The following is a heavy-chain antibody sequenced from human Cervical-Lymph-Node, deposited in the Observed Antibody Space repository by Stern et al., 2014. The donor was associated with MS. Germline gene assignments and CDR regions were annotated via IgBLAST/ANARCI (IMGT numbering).Heavy chain of an antibody. CDR3: AHSSLSVGVSFDY. CDR2: SYGYDDR. D-gene: IGHD3-10*01. CDR1: GFSLSTIGEG. J-gene: IGHJ4*02. V-gene: IGHV2-5*01. Sequence: QVTLQESGPTLVKPTQTLTLTCRVSGFSLSTIGEGVAWIRQHPGKALEWRAISYGYDDRRYSPSLKGRLTITKDTSKNLVVLTMTNMDPRDTATYYCAHSSLSVGVSFDYWGQGTLITVSS.